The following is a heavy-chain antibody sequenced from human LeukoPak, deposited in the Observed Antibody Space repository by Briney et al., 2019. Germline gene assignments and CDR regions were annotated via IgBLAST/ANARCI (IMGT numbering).Heavy chain of an antibody. J-gene: IGHJ4*02. CDR2: ISSSSSTI. Sequence: GGSLRLSCAASGLTFSSYEMNWVRQAPGKGLEWVSYISSSSSTIYYADSVKGRFTISRDNAKNSLYLQMNSLRGEDTAVYYCARRIGYYYDSSGYYQGGGVDYWGQGTLVTVSS. CDR3: ARRIGYYYDSSGYYQGGGVDY. CDR1: GLTFSSYE. V-gene: IGHV3-48*01. D-gene: IGHD3-22*01.